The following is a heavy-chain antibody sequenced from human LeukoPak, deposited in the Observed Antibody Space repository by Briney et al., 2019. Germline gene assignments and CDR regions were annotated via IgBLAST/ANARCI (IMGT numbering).Heavy chain of an antibody. CDR2: IYPGDSDT. CDR1: GYSFTSYW. V-gene: IGHV5-51*01. CDR3: ARPTRITIVRGVMREYYFDY. D-gene: IGHD3-10*01. J-gene: IGHJ4*02. Sequence: GEFLKISCKGSGYSFTSYWIGWVRQMPGKGLEWMGIIYPGDSDTRYSPSFQGQVTISADKSISTAYLQWSSLKASDTAMYYCARPTRITIVRGVMREYYFDYWGQGTLVTVSS.